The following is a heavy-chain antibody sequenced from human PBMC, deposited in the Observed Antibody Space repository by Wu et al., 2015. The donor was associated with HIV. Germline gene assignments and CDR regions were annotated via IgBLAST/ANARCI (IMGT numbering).Heavy chain of an antibody. Sequence: QVQLVQSGAEVKKPGASVKVSCKASGYNFIDYDINWVRQAAGHRLEWMGWMNPRSGATGYRQKFQGRVSMSRDTSINTAYMELSRLRSDDTAVYFCARRGFKGGSGSYSVFVDWGQGTVVTVSS. CDR1: GYNFIDYD. V-gene: IGHV1-8*01. D-gene: IGHD3-10*01. CDR3: ARRGFKGGSGSYSVFVD. CDR2: MNPRSGAT. J-gene: IGHJ4*02.